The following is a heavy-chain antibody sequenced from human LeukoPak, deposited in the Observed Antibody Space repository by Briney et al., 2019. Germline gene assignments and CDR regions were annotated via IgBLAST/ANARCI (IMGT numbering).Heavy chain of an antibody. Sequence: SETLSLTCTVPGGSISSYYCSWIRQPPGKGLEWIGYIYSSGSTNYNPSLKSRVTISVDTSKNQFSLKLSSVTAADTAVYYCTRHGQKYTSSFDDWGQGTLVTVS. V-gene: IGHV4-59*08. CDR3: TRHGQKYTSSFDD. D-gene: IGHD6-19*01. J-gene: IGHJ4*02. CDR2: IYSSGST. CDR1: GGSISSYY.